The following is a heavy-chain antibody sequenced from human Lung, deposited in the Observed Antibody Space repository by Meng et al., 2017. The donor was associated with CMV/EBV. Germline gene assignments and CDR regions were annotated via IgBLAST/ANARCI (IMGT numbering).Heavy chain of an antibody. D-gene: IGHD1-14*01. CDR2: IYWDDDK. V-gene: IGHV2-5*02. CDR3: ALFTGSWFDP. CDR1: GFSLSTSEVG. J-gene: IGHJ5*02. Sequence: QITLKESGPTLVQPTQTLTLTCTFSGFSLSTSEVGVGWIRQPPGKALEWLAVIYWDDDKRYSPSLKSRLTITKDTSKSQVVLTLTNMDPVDTATYYCALFTGSWFDPWGQGTLVTVSS.